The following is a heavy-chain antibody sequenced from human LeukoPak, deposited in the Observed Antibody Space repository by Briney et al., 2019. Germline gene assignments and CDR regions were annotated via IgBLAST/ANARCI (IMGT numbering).Heavy chain of an antibody. CDR3: ARVVGDYYDSSGSNSYYFDY. CDR2: IYYSGST. Sequence: PSETLSLTCTVPGGSISSYYWSWIRQPPGKGLEWIGYIYYSGSTNYNPSLKSRVTISVDTSKNQFSLKLSSVTAADTAVYYCARVVGDYYDSSGSNSYYFDYWGQGTLVTVSS. CDR1: GGSISSYY. V-gene: IGHV4-59*01. D-gene: IGHD3-22*01. J-gene: IGHJ4*02.